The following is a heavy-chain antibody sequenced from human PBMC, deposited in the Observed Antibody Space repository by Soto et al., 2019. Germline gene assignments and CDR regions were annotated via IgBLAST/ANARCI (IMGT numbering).Heavy chain of an antibody. CDR3: AREWGSGDYTAVDV. D-gene: IGHD1-26*01. Sequence: QVQLMQSGAEVKKPGSSVKVSCKASGDSFSSKAISWVRQAPAQGLEWMGGIIPMFGAANYAQKFQARVTITADESTKTVHMELNSLRSEDTAMYYCAREWGSGDYTAVDVWGQGNMVTVSS. V-gene: IGHV1-69*01. J-gene: IGHJ3*01. CDR1: GDSFSSKA. CDR2: IIPMFGAA.